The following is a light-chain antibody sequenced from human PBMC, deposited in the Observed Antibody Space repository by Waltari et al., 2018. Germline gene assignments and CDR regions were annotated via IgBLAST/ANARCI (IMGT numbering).Light chain of an antibody. CDR3: QHYHIFPYS. Sequence: DIQMTQSPSSLSASVGDRVTIPCQASQDVSSYLNWYQQKPGKVPNLLIYDASNLETGVPPRFSGGGSGRDFTLTISSLQPEDIGTYYCQHYHIFPYSFGPGTTVDMK. J-gene: IGKJ3*01. V-gene: IGKV1-33*01. CDR2: DAS. CDR1: QDVSSY.